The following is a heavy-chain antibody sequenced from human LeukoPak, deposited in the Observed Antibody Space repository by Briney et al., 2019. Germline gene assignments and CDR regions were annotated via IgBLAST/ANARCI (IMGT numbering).Heavy chain of an antibody. CDR1: GRSLRDYY. J-gene: IGHJ6*03. CDR3: ARTTEGGYTYDYFYYYYMDV. V-gene: IGHV4-59*01. D-gene: IGHD5-18*01. Sequence: SETLSLTCAVYGRSLRDYYWSWIRQSPGKGLEGIGYIYYSGSTNYNPSLKSRVTISVDTSKNTFSLKLSSVTAADTAVYFCARTTEGGYTYDYFYYYYMDVWGKGTTVTISS. CDR2: IYYSGST.